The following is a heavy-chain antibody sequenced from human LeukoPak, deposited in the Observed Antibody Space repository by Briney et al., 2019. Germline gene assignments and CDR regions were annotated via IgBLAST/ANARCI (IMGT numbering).Heavy chain of an antibody. J-gene: IGHJ4*02. D-gene: IGHD2-2*02. CDR1: GGSISSGGYY. CDR3: ARGTVPLDCSSTSCYKGGFDY. V-gene: IGHV4-31*03. Sequence: PSQTLSLTCTVSGGSISSGGYYWSWIRQHPGKGLEWIGCIYYSGSTYYNPSLKSRVTISVDTSKNQFSLKLSSVTAADTAVYYCARGTVPLDCSSTSCYKGGFDYRGQGTLVTVSS. CDR2: IYYSGST.